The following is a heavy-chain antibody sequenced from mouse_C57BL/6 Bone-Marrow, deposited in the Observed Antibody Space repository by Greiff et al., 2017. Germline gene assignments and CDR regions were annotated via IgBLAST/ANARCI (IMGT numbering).Heavy chain of an antibody. CDR1: GYTFTDYE. J-gene: IGHJ2*01. V-gene: IGHV1-15*01. Sequence: QVQLQQSGAELVRPGASVTLSCKASGYTFTDYEMHWVKQTPVHGLEWIGAIDPETGGTAYNQKFKGKAILTADKSSSTAYMELRSLTSENSAVYYCTRRGGTTVSSGNYFGYWGKGTTLTVSS. CDR2: IDPETGGT. CDR3: TRRGGTTVSSGNYFGY. D-gene: IGHD1-1*01.